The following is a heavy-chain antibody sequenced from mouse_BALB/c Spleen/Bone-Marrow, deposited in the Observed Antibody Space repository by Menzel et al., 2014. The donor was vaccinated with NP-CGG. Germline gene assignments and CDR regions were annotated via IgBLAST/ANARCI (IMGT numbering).Heavy chain of an antibody. CDR2: ISNGGGST. Sequence: EVQLVESGGGLVQPGGSLKLSCAASGFTFSSYTMSWVRQTPEKRLEWVAYISNGGGSTCYPDTVKGRFTISRDNAKNTLYLQMSSLKSEDTAMYYCARQIYFPYFDYWGQGTTLTVSS. CDR3: ARQIYFPYFDY. CDR1: GFTFSSYT. D-gene: IGHD2-1*01. V-gene: IGHV5-12-2*01. J-gene: IGHJ2*01.